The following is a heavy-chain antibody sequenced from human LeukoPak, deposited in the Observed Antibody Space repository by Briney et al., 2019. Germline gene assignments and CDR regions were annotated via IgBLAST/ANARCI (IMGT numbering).Heavy chain of an antibody. CDR3: ARRPLYYDILTGYYKEYYFDY. J-gene: IGHJ4*02. D-gene: IGHD3-9*01. Sequence: SETLSLTCAVYGGSFSGYYWSWIRQPPGKGLEWIGEINHSGSTNYNPSLKSRVTISVDTSKNQLSLKLSSVTAADTAVYYCARRPLYYDILTGYYKEYYFDYWGQGTLVTVSS. CDR2: INHSGST. V-gene: IGHV4-34*01. CDR1: GGSFSGYY.